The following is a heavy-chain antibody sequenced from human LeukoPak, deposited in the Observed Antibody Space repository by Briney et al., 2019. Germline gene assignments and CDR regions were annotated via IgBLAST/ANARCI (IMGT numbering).Heavy chain of an antibody. D-gene: IGHD2-21*01. Sequence: SVKVSCKASGYTFTSYYMHWVRQAPGQGLEWMGRIIPILGIANYAQKFQGRVTITADKSTSTAYMELSSLRSEDTAVYYCARAGAYCGGDCSDFDHWGQGTLVTVSS. CDR2: IIPILGIA. CDR3: ARAGAYCGGDCSDFDH. CDR1: GYTFTSYY. J-gene: IGHJ4*02. V-gene: IGHV1-69*04.